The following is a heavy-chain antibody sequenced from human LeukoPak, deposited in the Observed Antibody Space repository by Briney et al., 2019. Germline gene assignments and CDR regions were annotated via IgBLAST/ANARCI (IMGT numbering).Heavy chain of an antibody. CDR3: ARGQGLQLKSGSDY. CDR1: GFTFSSYT. J-gene: IGHJ4*02. Sequence: KAGGSLRLSCAASGFTFSSYTMNWVRQAPGKGLEWVSSISSSSSYIYYADSVKGRFTISRDNAKNSLFLQMNSLRAEDTALYYCARGQGLQLKSGSDYWGQGTLVTVSS. D-gene: IGHD5-24*01. CDR2: ISSSSSYI. V-gene: IGHV3-21*01.